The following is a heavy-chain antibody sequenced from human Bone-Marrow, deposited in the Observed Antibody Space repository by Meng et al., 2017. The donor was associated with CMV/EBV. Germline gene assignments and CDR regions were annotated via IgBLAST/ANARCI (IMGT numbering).Heavy chain of an antibody. J-gene: IGHJ6*02. CDR2: IYSGGST. Sequence: GGSLRLSCAASGFTVSSNYMSWVRQAPGKGLEWVSVIYSGGSTYYADSVKGRFTISRDNSKNKLYFQMNSLRAEDTAVYYCARDRYYYGMDVWGQGTTVTVSS. CDR3: ARDRYYYGMDV. CDR1: GFTVSSNY. V-gene: IGHV3-53*01.